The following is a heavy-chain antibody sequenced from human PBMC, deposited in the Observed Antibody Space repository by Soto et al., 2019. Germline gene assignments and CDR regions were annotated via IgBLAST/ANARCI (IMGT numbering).Heavy chain of an antibody. CDR2: IYYSGST. CDR3: ARVDSSSWDVYFDY. CDR1: GGSISSGGYY. J-gene: IGHJ4*02. D-gene: IGHD6-13*01. Sequence: SETLSLTCTVSGGSISSGGYYWSWIRQHPGKGLEWIGYIYYSGSTYYNPSLKSRVTISVDTSKNQFSLKLSSVTAADTAVYYCARVDSSSWDVYFDYWGQGTPVTVSS. V-gene: IGHV4-31*03.